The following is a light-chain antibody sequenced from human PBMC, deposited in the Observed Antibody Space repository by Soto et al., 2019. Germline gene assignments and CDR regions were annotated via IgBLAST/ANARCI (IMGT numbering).Light chain of an antibody. J-gene: IGKJ4*01. Sequence: EIVLTQSPGTLSLSPGERATLSCRASHGVSSNYLAWFQQKPGQPPRLFIYGASTRAAGIPDRFSGSGSGTDFTLTISTVEPEDFAVYYCQQYCCSPLTFGGGTKVDIK. V-gene: IGKV3-20*01. CDR3: QQYCCSPLT. CDR1: HGVSSNY. CDR2: GAS.